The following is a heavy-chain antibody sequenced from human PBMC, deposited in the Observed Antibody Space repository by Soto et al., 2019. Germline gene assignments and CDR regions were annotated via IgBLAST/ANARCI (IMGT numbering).Heavy chain of an antibody. D-gene: IGHD2-21*01. Sequence: QVQLQESGPGLVKPSQTLSLTCTVSGGSISDGAYYWSWIRQPPGKGLEWIGHIYNSGNTYNNPSLRSRLTISLDTSKSHFSLNLNSVTAADTAVYYCASGLSGDKVDQWGQGTLVTVSS. CDR3: ASGLSGDKVDQ. V-gene: IGHV4-30-4*01. CDR1: GGSISDGAYY. J-gene: IGHJ4*02. CDR2: IYNSGNT.